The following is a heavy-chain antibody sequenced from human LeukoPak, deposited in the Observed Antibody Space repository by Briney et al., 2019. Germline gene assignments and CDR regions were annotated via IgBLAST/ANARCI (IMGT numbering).Heavy chain of an antibody. V-gene: IGHV3-30*04. CDR1: GFTFSSYA. CDR2: IAYDGSNE. Sequence: GGSLRLSCAASGFTFSSYAMHWVRQAPGKGLEWVAVIAYDGSNEFYADPVKSRFTISRDSSKNTPYLQMNSLRAEDTAVYYCARDSYGMDVWGKGTTVTVSS. CDR3: ARDSYGMDV. J-gene: IGHJ6*04.